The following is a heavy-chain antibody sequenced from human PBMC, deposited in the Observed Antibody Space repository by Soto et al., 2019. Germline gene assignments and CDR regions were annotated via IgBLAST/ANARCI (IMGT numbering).Heavy chain of an antibody. CDR1: GASVTRDGNC. Sequence: QVQLRESGSGLVKPSQTLSHPCSVSGASVTRDGNCWTGIRQPPGKGLEFVASIYDDGSTFCNPSLRSRDTISLARTKNPFSLKLTFVTAEATAVYYCARVVDGYSQFDDWGQGTLVTVSS. CDR2: IYDDGST. D-gene: IGHD4-4*01. CDR3: ARVVDGYSQFDD. J-gene: IGHJ4*02. V-gene: IGHV4-30-2*01.